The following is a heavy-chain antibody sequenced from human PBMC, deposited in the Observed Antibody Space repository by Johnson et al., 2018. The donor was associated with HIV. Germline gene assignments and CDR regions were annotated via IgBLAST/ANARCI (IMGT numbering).Heavy chain of an antibody. Sequence: QLVESGGGLVQPGGSLRLSCAASGFTVSSNYMSWVRQAPGKGLEWVSVIYSGDRTYSAVSVKGRFTISRDSSKNTLFLPMNSLRVEDTAIYYCAGRSSAWYEDAFDIWGQGTMVTVSS. J-gene: IGHJ3*02. CDR1: GFTVSSNY. CDR2: IYSGDRT. V-gene: IGHV3-66*01. D-gene: IGHD6-19*01. CDR3: AGRSSAWYEDAFDI.